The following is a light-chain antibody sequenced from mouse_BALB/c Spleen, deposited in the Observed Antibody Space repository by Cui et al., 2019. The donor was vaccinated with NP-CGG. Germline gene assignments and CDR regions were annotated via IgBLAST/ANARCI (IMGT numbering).Light chain of an antibody. CDR1: TGAVTTSNY. J-gene: IGLJ1*01. V-gene: IGLV1*01. Sequence: AVVTQESALTTSPGETVILTCRSNTGAVTTSNYANWVQEKPDHLFTGLIGGTNNRAPGVPARFSGSLIGDKAALTITGAQTEDEAMYFCALWYSNHWVFGGGTKLTVL. CDR3: ALWYSNHWV. CDR2: GTN.